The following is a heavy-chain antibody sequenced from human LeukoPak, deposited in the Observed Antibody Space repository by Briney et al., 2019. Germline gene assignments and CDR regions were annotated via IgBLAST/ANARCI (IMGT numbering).Heavy chain of an antibody. CDR1: GGSISSGGYY. CDR2: IYYSGST. Sequence: SETLSLTCTVSGGSISSGGYYWSWIRQHPGKGLEWIGYIYYSGSTSYNPSLKSRVTMSVDTSKNLFSLKLTSVTAADTAVYYCASSRGAVTAYDIWGQGTMVTVSS. V-gene: IGHV4-61*08. CDR3: ASSRGAVTAYDI. J-gene: IGHJ3*02. D-gene: IGHD4-17*01.